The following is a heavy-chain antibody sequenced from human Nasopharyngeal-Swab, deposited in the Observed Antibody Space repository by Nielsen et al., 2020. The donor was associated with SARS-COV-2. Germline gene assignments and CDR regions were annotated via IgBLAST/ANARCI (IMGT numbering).Heavy chain of an antibody. V-gene: IGHV3-73*01. CDR3: TRCGGGCYSGRDY. CDR1: GFTFSDSA. D-gene: IGHD2-15*01. J-gene: IGHJ4*02. Sequence: GESLKNSCAASGFTFSDSAIHWGRQASGEGLEWVARIRSKGNNYATAYSASVKGRFIIFRDDPTNTAYLQMNSLKTEDTAMYYCTRCGGGCYSGRDYWGQGTLVTVSS. CDR2: IRSKGNNYAT.